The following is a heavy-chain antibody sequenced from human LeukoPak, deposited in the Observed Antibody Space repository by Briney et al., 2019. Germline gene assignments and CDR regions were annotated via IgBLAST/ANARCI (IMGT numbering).Heavy chain of an antibody. Sequence: ASVKVSCKASGGTFSSYAISWVRQAPGQGLEWMGRIIPIFGIANYAQKFQGRVTITADKSTSTAYMEVSSLRSEDTAVYYCARDGGDYMAEYFQHWGQGTLVTVSS. CDR1: GGTFSSYA. D-gene: IGHD4-17*01. J-gene: IGHJ1*01. V-gene: IGHV1-69*04. CDR3: ARDGGDYMAEYFQH. CDR2: IIPIFGIA.